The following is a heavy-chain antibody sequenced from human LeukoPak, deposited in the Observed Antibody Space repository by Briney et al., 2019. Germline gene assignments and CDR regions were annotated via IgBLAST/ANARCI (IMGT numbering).Heavy chain of an antibody. J-gene: IGHJ6*02. CDR2: ISGNNDNA. CDR3: ARDGQYSSSWYMSYYGMDV. D-gene: IGHD6-13*01. V-gene: IGHV1-18*01. CDR1: GYTFTAYG. Sequence: AASVKVSCKASGYTFTAYGISWVRQAPGQGLEWMGWISGNNDNANYAQKVQGRVTMTADTSTSTAYMELRSLRFDDTAVYYCARDGQYSSSWYMSYYGMDVWGQGTTVTVSS.